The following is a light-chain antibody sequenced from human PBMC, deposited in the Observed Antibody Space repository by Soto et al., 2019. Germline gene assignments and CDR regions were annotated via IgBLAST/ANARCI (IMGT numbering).Light chain of an antibody. CDR2: VAT. J-gene: IGLJ2*01. Sequence: QSALTQPPSASGSPGQSVTISCAGSTGDIGTYDHVSWYQQHPGKAPKLIIYVATQRPSGVSNRFSGSKSGNTASLTISGLQAEDEADYYCCSYADTDTLIFGGGTKVTVL. CDR1: TGDIGTYDH. V-gene: IGLV2-23*01. CDR3: CSYADTDTLI.